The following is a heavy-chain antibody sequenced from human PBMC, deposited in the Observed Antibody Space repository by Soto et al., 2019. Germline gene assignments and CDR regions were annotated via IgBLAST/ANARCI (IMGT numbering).Heavy chain of an antibody. D-gene: IGHD2-15*01. J-gene: IGHJ1*01. CDR2: IWYDGSDK. CDR3: ASSYCSGGSCYSVHFQH. CDR1: GFTFSSYG. V-gene: IGHV3-33*01. Sequence: LRLSCAASGFTFSSYGMHWVRQAPGKGLEWVAVIWYDGSDKYYADSVKGRFTISRDNSKNTLYLQMNSLRAEDTAVYYCASSYCSGGSCYSVHFQHWGQGTLVTVSS.